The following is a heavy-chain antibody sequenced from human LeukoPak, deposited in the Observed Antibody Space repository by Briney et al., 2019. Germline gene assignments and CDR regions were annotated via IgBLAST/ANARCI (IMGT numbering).Heavy chain of an antibody. J-gene: IGHJ4*02. D-gene: IGHD4-17*01. CDR2: ISSSSSTI. V-gene: IGHV3-48*04. Sequence: GGSLRLSCAASGFTFSSYSMNWVRQAPGKGLEWVSYISSSSSTIYYADSVKGRFTISRDNAKNSLYLQMNSLRAEDTAVYYCARGRDGAHFDYWGQGTLVTVSS. CDR3: ARGRDGAHFDY. CDR1: GFTFSSYS.